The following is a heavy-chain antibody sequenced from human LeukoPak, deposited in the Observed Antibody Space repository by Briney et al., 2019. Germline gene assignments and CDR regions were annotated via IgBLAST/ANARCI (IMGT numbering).Heavy chain of an antibody. CDR2: INPNSGGT. D-gene: IGHD2-15*01. CDR1: GSTFTAYY. V-gene: IGHV1-2*02. Sequence: GASVKVSCKASGSTFTAYYIHWMRQAPGQGLEWMGWINPNSGGTTYAQNFQGRVTMTRDTSISTAYMELSRLTSDDTALYYCARGIGYCSGGSSYSWGQGTLVTVSS. CDR3: ARGIGYCSGGSSYS. J-gene: IGHJ4*02.